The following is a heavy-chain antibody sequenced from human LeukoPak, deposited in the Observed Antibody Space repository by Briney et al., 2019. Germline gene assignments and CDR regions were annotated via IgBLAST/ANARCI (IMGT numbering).Heavy chain of an antibody. Sequence: SETLSLTCSVSGGSISTYYWSWIRQPPEKGLEWIGYIYYTGSTNYNSSLKSRITMSVDMSKNQFSLKLSSVTAADTAVYYCARDLGTGSYYPFEFWGQGTLVTVSS. CDR1: GGSISTYY. D-gene: IGHD1-26*01. V-gene: IGHV4-59*01. CDR2: IYYTGST. J-gene: IGHJ4*02. CDR3: ARDLGTGSYYPFEF.